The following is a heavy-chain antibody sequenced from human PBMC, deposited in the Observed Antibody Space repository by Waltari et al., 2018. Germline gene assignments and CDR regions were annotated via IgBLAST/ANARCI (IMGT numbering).Heavy chain of an antibody. CDR1: GGSISSSNW. CDR3: ARIIAVAEDYYYGMDV. D-gene: IGHD6-19*01. J-gene: IGHJ6*02. Sequence: QVQLQESGPGLVKPSGTLSLTCAVSGGSISSSNWWSWVRQPPGKGLEWIGEFDHSGSTNYNPSLKMRVTISVDKSRNQFSLKLSSVNAADTAVYYGARIIAVAEDYYYGMDVWGQGATVTVSS. V-gene: IGHV4-4*02. CDR2: FDHSGST.